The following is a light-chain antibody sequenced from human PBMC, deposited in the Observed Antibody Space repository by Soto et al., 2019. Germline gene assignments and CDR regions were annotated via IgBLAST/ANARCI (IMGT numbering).Light chain of an antibody. CDR3: SSYTISTTVI. CDR2: DVS. Sequence: QSALTQPASVSGSPGQSITISCTETSSDVGGYNYVSWYQQHPGKAPKLMIYDVSNRPSGVSNRFSGSKSGNTASLTISGLQTEDEADYYCSSYTISTTVIFGGGTKLTVL. CDR1: SSDVGGYNY. J-gene: IGLJ2*01. V-gene: IGLV2-14*01.